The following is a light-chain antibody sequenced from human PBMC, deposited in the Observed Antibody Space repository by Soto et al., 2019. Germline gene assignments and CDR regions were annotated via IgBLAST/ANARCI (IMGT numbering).Light chain of an antibody. CDR2: LKSDGSH. Sequence: QLVLTQSPSASASLGASVKLTCIMSSGHSSDAIAWHQQQPEKGPRYLMKLKSDGSHSKGDGIPDRFSGSSSGAERYLTISSLQSEDEADYYCQTWGTGILVFGGGTKVTVL. V-gene: IGLV4-69*01. CDR1: SGHSSDA. CDR3: QTWGTGILV. J-gene: IGLJ2*01.